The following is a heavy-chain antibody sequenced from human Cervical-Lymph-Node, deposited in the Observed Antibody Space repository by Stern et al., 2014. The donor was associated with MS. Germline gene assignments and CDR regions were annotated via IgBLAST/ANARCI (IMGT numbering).Heavy chain of an antibody. D-gene: IGHD6-25*01. V-gene: IGHV1-69*01. Sequence: MQLVESGAEVKKPGASVNVSCKASGGSFSNHGFSWVRQAPGKGLEWMGAIIPGSGKTDYAQRFQGKVTITADESTTTVYMTLKTLTYDDTATYYCAKDDVGEVRAAAFDYWFDPWGQGTRVTVSS. J-gene: IGHJ5*02. CDR2: IIPGSGKT. CDR3: AKDDVGEVRAAAFDYWFDP. CDR1: GGSFSNHG.